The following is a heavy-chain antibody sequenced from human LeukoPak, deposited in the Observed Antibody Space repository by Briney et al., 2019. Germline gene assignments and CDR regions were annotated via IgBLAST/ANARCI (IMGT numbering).Heavy chain of an antibody. J-gene: IGHJ4*02. D-gene: IGHD3-10*01. CDR1: GFTFSSYW. CDR3: ARGPNYKPSYYGSGSMEGYLFDY. Sequence: PGGSLRFSCAASGFTFSSYWMSWVRQAPGKGLEWLANIKQDGSEKYYVDSVKGRFTISRDNAKNSLYLQMNSLGAEDTAVYYSARGPNYKPSYYGSGSMEGYLFDYWGQGTLVTVSS. CDR2: IKQDGSEK. V-gene: IGHV3-7*01.